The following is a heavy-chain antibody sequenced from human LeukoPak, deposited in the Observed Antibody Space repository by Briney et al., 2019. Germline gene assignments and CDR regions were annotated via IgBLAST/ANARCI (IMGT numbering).Heavy chain of an antibody. CDR1: GGTFSSYA. CDR3: ARGLTVVVPAAIRSYYYMDV. D-gene: IGHD2-2*01. J-gene: IGHJ6*03. CDR2: IIPIFGTA. Sequence: GASVKVSCKASGGTFSSYAISWVRQAPGQGLEWMGGIIPIFGTANYAQKFQGRVTITTAESTSTAYMELSSLRSEDTAVYYCARGLTVVVPAAIRSYYYMDVWGKGTTVTVSS. V-gene: IGHV1-69*05.